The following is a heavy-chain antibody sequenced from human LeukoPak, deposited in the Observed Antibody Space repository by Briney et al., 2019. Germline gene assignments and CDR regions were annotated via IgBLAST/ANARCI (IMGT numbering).Heavy chain of an antibody. CDR1: GYTFNSYY. Sequence: EASVKVSCKASGYTFNSYYMHWVRQAPGQGLEWMGTINPSGGGTNYAQKFQGRVTMTRDTSTRTIYIELYSLRSDDTAVYYCARGGRVYGDPRFDPWGQGTLVTVSS. CDR2: INPSGGGT. V-gene: IGHV1-46*02. J-gene: IGHJ5*02. D-gene: IGHD4-17*01. CDR3: ARGGRVYGDPRFDP.